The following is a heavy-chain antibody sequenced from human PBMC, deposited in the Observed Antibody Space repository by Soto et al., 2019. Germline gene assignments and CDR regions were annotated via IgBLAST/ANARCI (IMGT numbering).Heavy chain of an antibody. V-gene: IGHV4-30-4*01. J-gene: IGHJ5*02. Sequence: QVQLQESGPGLVKPSQTLSLTCTVSGGSISSGDYYWSWIRQPPGKGLEWIGYIYYSGSTYYNPSLKSRVTIPVDTSKNQCSLKLSSVTAADTAVYYCARDLRYGSGSPRDTNWFDPWGQGTLVTVSS. CDR2: IYYSGST. CDR3: ARDLRYGSGSPRDTNWFDP. D-gene: IGHD3-10*01. CDR1: GGSISSGDYY.